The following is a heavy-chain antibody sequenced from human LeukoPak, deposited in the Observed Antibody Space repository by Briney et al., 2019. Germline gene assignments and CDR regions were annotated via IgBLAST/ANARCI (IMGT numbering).Heavy chain of an antibody. CDR2: VYHTGSP. J-gene: IGHJ4*02. V-gene: IGHV4-38-2*01. CDR3: ARGGIVVAVYFDF. D-gene: IGHD2-21*01. Sequence: PSETLSLTCEVSGYSISNDYDWGGIRQPPGKGLEWIGSVYHTGSPYYNPSLKRRVTISVDTSKNQLSLKVRSLTAADTAVYYCARGGIVVAVYFDFWGRGTLVTVSS. CDR1: GYSISNDYD.